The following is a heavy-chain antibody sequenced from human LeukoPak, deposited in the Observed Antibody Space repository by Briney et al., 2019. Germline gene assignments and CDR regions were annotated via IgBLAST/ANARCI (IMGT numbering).Heavy chain of an antibody. CDR1: GYSISSGYY. CDR2: IYHSGST. J-gene: IGHJ4*02. CDR3: ARGPDTMVRGASDY. Sequence: PSETLSLTCTVSGYSISSGYYWGWIRQPPGKGLEWIGSIYHSGSTYYNPSLKSRVTISVDTSKNQFSLKLSSVTAADTAVYYCARGPDTMVRGASDYWGQGTLVTVSS. D-gene: IGHD3-10*01. V-gene: IGHV4-38-2*02.